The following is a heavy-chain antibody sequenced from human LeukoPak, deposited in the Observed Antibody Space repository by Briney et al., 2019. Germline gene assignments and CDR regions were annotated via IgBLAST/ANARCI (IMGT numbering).Heavy chain of an antibody. CDR3: AIAPWEVLDNFDY. D-gene: IGHD1-26*01. CDR2: MNPNSGNT. V-gene: IGHV1-8*01. Sequence: ASVKASCKASGYTFTTYDTNWVRQATGQGLEWMGWMNPNSGNTGYAQKFQGRVTMTRNTSISTAYMELSSLRSEDTAVYYCAIAPWEVLDNFDYWGQGTLVIVSS. J-gene: IGHJ4*02. CDR1: GYTFTTYD.